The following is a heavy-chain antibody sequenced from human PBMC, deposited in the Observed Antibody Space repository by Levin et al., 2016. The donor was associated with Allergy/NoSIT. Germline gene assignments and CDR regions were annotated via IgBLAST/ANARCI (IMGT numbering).Heavy chain of an antibody. CDR2: ISSDGGTT. Sequence: GESLKISCSASGFTFGSYAMHWVRQAPGKGLEYVSLISSDGGTTYYADSVKGRFTISRDNSKNTLSLQMNSLRDEDTAVYYCARDSPYVLAVAAFDIWGQGTVVTVSS. CDR3: ARDSPYVLAVAAFDI. J-gene: IGHJ3*02. CDR1: GFTFGSYA. V-gene: IGHV3-64*04. D-gene: IGHD6-19*01.